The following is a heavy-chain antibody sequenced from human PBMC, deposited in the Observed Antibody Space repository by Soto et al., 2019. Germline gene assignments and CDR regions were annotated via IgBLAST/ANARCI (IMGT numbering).Heavy chain of an antibody. J-gene: IGHJ4*02. CDR1: GGSISRSNW. V-gene: IGHV4-4*02. Sequence: SETLSLTCAVSGGSISRSNWWSWVRQSPGKGLEWIGEIFHTGTANYNPSLKSRATMSVDKSKNQFSLRLTSVTAADTAVYYCATSYSGTLDYWGLGTLVTVSS. D-gene: IGHD1-26*01. CDR3: ATSYSGTLDY. CDR2: IFHTGTA.